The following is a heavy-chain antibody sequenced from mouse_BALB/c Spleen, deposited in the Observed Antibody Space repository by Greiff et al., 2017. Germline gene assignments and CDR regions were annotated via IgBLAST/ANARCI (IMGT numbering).Heavy chain of an antibody. J-gene: IGHJ1*01. CDR2: ISSGSSTI. Sequence: EVKLVESGGGLVQPGGSRKLSCAASGFTFSSFGMHWVRQAPEKGLEWVAYISSGSSTIYYADTVKGRFTISRDNPKNTLFLQMTSLRSEDTAMYYCARGDYDAYWYFDVWGAGTTVTVSS. V-gene: IGHV5-17*02. CDR3: ARGDYDAYWYFDV. D-gene: IGHD2-4*01. CDR1: GFTFSSFG.